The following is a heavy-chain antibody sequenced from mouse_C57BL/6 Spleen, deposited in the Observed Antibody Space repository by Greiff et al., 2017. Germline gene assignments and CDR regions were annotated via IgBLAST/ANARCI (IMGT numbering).Heavy chain of an antibody. J-gene: IGHJ1*03. D-gene: IGHD2-3*01. V-gene: IGHV1-7*01. Sequence: QVQLQQSGAELAKPGASVKLSCKASGYTFTSYWMHWVNQRPGQGLEWIGYINPSSGYTKYNQKFKDKATLTADKSSSTAYMQLSSLTYEDSAVYYCAWEIYDGNYDWYLDVWGTGTTVTVSS. CDR2: INPSSGYT. CDR3: AWEIYDGNYDWYLDV. CDR1: GYTFTSYW.